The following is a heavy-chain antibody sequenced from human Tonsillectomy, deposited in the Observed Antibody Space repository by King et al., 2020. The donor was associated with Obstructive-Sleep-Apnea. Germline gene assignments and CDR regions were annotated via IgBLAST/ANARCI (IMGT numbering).Heavy chain of an antibody. V-gene: IGHV1-8*01. CDR2: MNPNSGNT. J-gene: IGHJ4*02. CDR1: GYTFSSAE. Sequence: QLVQSGAEVKKPGASVKVSCKASGYTFSSAEIHWVRQAPGQGLEWMGWMNPNSGNTAYVQKFQGRVNMTRNPSINTAYMELSSLRSTDTAVYFCARGSRRSFDIWGQGTLVTVSS. CDR3: ARGSRRSFDI.